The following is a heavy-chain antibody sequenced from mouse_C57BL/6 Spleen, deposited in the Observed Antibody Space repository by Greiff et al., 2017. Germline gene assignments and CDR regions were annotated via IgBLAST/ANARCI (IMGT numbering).Heavy chain of an antibody. Sequence: VKLVESGPELVKPGASVKISCKASGYAFSSSWMNWVKQRPGKGLAWIGRIYPGDGDTNYNGKFKGKATLTADKSSSTAYMQLSSLTSEDSAVYFCARKDYGSTSHWYFEVCGTGATVTVSS. CDR2: IYPGDGDT. J-gene: IGHJ1*03. CDR1: GYAFSSSW. CDR3: ARKDYGSTSHWYFEV. D-gene: IGHD1-1*01. V-gene: IGHV1-82*01.